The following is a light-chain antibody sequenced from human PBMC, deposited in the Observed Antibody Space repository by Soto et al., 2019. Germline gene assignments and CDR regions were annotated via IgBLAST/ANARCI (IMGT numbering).Light chain of an antibody. V-gene: IGKV1-39*01. CDR1: QSIATY. CDR2: GAY. Sequence: DVQMTQSPSSLSASVGDRVTITCRASQSIATYLNWFQQKSGEAPNLLIYGAYNLQSGVPSRFSGSGSGTDFTLTISSLQPEDFATYYCQQSLSIPVTFGQGTRLEIK. J-gene: IGKJ5*01. CDR3: QQSLSIPVT.